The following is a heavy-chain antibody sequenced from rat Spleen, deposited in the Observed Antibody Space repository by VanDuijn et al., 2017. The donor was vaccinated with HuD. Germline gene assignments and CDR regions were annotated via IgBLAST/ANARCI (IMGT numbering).Heavy chain of an antibody. Sequence: EVQLAETGGGLVQPGRSLKLSCVASGFTFSRYWMYWVRQAPGKGLEWVSSISNDGGTTYYPDSVKGRFTISRDNAESSLNLEMDSLRSEDTATYYCVKYSGKYHGGYSDYWGQGVMVTVSS. V-gene: IGHV5-58*01. CDR2: ISNDGGTT. CDR3: VKYSGKYHGGYSDY. CDR1: GFTFSRYW. J-gene: IGHJ2*01. D-gene: IGHD1-11*01.